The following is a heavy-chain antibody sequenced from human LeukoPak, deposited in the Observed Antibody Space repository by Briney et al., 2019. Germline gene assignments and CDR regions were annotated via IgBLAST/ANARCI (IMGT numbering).Heavy chain of an antibody. J-gene: IGHJ5*02. Sequence: ASVKVSCKASGYTFTGYYMHWVRQAPGQGLEWMGWINPNSGGTNYAQKFQGRVTMTRGTSISTAYMELSRLRSDDTAVYYCARAGRTIAAAGKVADNWFDPWGQGTLVTVSS. V-gene: IGHV1-2*02. CDR1: GYTFTGYY. D-gene: IGHD6-13*01. CDR3: ARAGRTIAAAGKVADNWFDP. CDR2: INPNSGGT.